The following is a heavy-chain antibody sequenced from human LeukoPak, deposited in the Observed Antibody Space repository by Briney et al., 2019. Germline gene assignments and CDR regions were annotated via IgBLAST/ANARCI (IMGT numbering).Heavy chain of an antibody. J-gene: IGHJ4*02. CDR2: IYYSGST. D-gene: IGHD3-16*01. V-gene: IGHV4-59*08. CDR1: GGPISSYY. CDR3: ARQWGGYFDY. Sequence: SEPLSLTGTVSGGPISSYYWSWIRQPPGKGLEWIGYIYYSGSTNYNPSLKSRVTISVDTSKNQFSLKLSSVTAADTAVYYCARQWGGYFDYWGQGTLVTVSS.